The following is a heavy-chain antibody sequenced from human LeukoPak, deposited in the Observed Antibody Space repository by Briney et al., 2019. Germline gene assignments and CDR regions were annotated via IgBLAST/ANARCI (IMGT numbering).Heavy chain of an antibody. D-gene: IGHD2-2*02. CDR2: IVPPFGRV. Sequence: ASVKVSCKASGGIISTYGIAWVRQAPGQGLEWMGGIVPPFGRVNYAQKFRGRVTMTTDESSSTVYMELTSLISGDTAVYYCARADPISPGLFDFWGQGTLVAVS. CDR3: ARADPISPGLFDF. V-gene: IGHV1-69*05. J-gene: IGHJ4*02. CDR1: GGIISTYG.